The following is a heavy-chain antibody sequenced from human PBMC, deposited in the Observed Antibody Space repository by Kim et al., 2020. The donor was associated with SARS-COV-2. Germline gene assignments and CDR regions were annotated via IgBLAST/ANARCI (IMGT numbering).Heavy chain of an antibody. D-gene: IGHD3-22*01. CDR1: GFTFSTYA. CDR2: ISSDGSNK. CDR3: ARDRALIVVVITTIYALDV. Sequence: GGSLRLSCAASGFTFSTYAMHWVRQAPGKGLEWVAVISSDGSNKYYADSEKGRFTISRDNSKNTLYLQMNSLRPEDTAVYYCARDRALIVVVITTIYALDVWGQGTTVTVSS. V-gene: IGHV3-30*04. J-gene: IGHJ6*02.